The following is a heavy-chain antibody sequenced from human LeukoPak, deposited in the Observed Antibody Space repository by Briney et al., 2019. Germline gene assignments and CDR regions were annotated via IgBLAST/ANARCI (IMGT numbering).Heavy chain of an antibody. CDR2: ISSSSSYI. V-gene: IGHV3-21*01. CDR1: GFTFSSYS. J-gene: IGHJ4*02. D-gene: IGHD6-13*01. CDR3: ARVGPIGSSSCSDH. Sequence: NPGGSLRLSCAASGFTFSSYSMNWVRQAPGKGLEWVSSISSSSSYIYYADSVKGRFTISRDNAKNSLYLQMNSLRAEDTAVYYCARVGPIGSSSCSDHWGQGTLVTVSS.